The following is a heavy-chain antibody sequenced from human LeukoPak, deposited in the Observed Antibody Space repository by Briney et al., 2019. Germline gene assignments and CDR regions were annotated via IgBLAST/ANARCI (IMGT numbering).Heavy chain of an antibody. Sequence: PRGSLRLSCAASGFTFSSYGMHWVRQAPGKGLEWVAVISYDGSNKSYADSVKGRFTISRDNSKNTLYLQMNSLRAEDTAVYYCAKDSGTPYYYYGMDVWGQGTTVTASS. J-gene: IGHJ6*02. D-gene: IGHD1-26*01. CDR2: ISYDGSNK. V-gene: IGHV3-30*18. CDR3: AKDSGTPYYYYGMDV. CDR1: GFTFSSYG.